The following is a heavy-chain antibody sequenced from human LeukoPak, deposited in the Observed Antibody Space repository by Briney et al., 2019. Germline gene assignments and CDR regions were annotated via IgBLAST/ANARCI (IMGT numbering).Heavy chain of an antibody. V-gene: IGHV4-59*01. CDR1: GGSISSYY. D-gene: IGHD2-15*01. Sequence: SETLSLTCTVPGGSISSYYWSWIRQPPGKGLEWIGYIYYSGSTNYNPSLKSRVTISVDTSKNQFSLKLSSVTAADTDVYYCAREAPGYCSGGSCSPLLNYYYYMDVWGKGTTVTVSS. J-gene: IGHJ6*03. CDR2: IYYSGST. CDR3: AREAPGYCSGGSCSPLLNYYYYMDV.